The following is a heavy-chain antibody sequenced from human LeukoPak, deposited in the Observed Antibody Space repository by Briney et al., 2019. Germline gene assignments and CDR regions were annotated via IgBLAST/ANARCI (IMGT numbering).Heavy chain of an antibody. CDR2: INHSGST. CDR1: GGSINSSSYY. J-gene: IGHJ4*02. Sequence: SETLSLTCIVSGGSINSSSYYWSWIRQPPGKGLEWIGEINHSGSTNYNPSLKSRVTISVDTSKNQFSLKLSSVTAADTAVYYCARGRPWISLDYWGQGTLVTVSS. V-gene: IGHV4-39*07. D-gene: IGHD5-12*01. CDR3: ARGRPWISLDY.